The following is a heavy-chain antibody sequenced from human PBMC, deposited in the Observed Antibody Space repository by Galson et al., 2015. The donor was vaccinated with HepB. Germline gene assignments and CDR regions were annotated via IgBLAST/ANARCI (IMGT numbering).Heavy chain of an antibody. V-gene: IGHV1-46*04. CDR2: INPSGGST. CDR1: GYTFTSYY. D-gene: IGHD2-2*01. J-gene: IGHJ3*02. Sequence: KVSCKASGYTFTSYYMHWVRQAPGQGLEWMGIINPSGGSTSYAQKLQGRVTMTRDTSTSTVYMELSSLRSEDTAVYYCARDSHAMGAFDIWGQGTMVTVSS. CDR3: ARDSHAMGAFDI.